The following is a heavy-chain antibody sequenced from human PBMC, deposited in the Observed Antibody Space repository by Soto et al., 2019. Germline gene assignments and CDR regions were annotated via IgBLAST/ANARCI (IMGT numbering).Heavy chain of an antibody. Sequence: QVQLVQSGAEVKKPGASVKVSCKASGYTFTSYDVNWLRQATGQGLEWMGWMNPNSGNTGYAQKFQGRVTMHRNTSLSTADRELSSLRSKDTAVYYCARGCGRVRGATHWFDPWGQGTLVTVSS. CDR3: ARGCGRVRGATHWFDP. CDR2: MNPNSGNT. V-gene: IGHV1-8*01. J-gene: IGHJ5*02. CDR1: GYTFTSYD. D-gene: IGHD3-10*01.